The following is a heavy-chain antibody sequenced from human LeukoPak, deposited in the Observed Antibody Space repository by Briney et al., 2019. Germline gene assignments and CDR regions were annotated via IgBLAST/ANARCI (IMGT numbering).Heavy chain of an antibody. V-gene: IGHV3-30*03. J-gene: IGHJ6*02. CDR2: LSHDGSHK. D-gene: IGHD3-3*01. CDR1: GFTFRSFA. Sequence: GGSLRLSCAASGFTFRSFAMHWVRQAPGKGLEWVALLSHDGSHKNYTDFVKGRFTISRDSSKDTLYLQMNSLRPEDTAVYYCESETFLAVSSGEAMDVWGQGTTVTVSS. CDR3: ESETFLAVSSGEAMDV.